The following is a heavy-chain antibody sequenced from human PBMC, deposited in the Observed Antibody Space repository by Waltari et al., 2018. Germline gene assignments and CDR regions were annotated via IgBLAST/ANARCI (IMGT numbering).Heavy chain of an antibody. V-gene: IGHV4-59*01. CDR1: GGSISSYY. D-gene: IGHD3-10*01. Sequence: QVQLQESGPGLVKPSETLSLTCTVSGGSISSYYWSWIRQPPGKGLEWIGYIYYSGSTNYNPSLKSRVTISVDTSKNQFSLKLSSVTAADTAVYYCARGITYYYGSGSPGYYYYMDVWGKGTTVT. J-gene: IGHJ6*03. CDR3: ARGITYYYGSGSPGYYYYMDV. CDR2: IYYSGST.